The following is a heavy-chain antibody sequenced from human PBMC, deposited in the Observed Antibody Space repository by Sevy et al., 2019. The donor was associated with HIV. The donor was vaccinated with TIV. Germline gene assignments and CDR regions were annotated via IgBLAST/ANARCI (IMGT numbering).Heavy chain of an antibody. CDR2: LAPEDGET. V-gene: IGHV1-24*01. CDR3: ATEAITMVRGVIITSPFDY. D-gene: IGHD3-10*01. CDR1: GYTLPELS. J-gene: IGHJ4*02. Sequence: ASVKVSCKVSGYTLPELSMHWVRQAPGKGLEWMGGLAPEDGETIYAQKFQGRVTMTEDTSTDTAYMELSSLRSEDTAVYYCATEAITMVRGVIITSPFDYWGQGTLVTVSS.